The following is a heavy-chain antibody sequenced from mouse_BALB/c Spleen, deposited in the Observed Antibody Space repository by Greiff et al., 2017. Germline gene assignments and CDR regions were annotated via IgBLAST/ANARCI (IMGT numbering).Heavy chain of an antibody. D-gene: IGHD2-3*01. CDR2: ISYSGST. V-gene: IGHV3-2*02. CDR3: ARDDGYYAFAY. J-gene: IGHJ3*01. CDR1: GYSITSDYA. Sequence: EVHLVESGPGLVKPSQSLSLTCTVTGYSITSDYAWNWIRQFPGNKLEWMGYISYSGSTSYNPSLKSRISITRDTSKNQFFLQLNSVTTEDTATYYCARDDGYYAFAYWGQGTLVTVSA.